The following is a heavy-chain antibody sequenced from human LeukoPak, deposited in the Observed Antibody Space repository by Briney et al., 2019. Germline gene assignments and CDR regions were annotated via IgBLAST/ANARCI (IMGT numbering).Heavy chain of an antibody. J-gene: IGHJ4*02. V-gene: IGHV3-30*04. D-gene: IGHD2-2*01. CDR2: ISYDGSNK. Sequence: GGSLRLSCAASGFTFSSYAMHWVRQAPGKGLEWVAVISYDGSNKYCADSVKGRFTISRDNSKNTLYLQMNSLRAEDTAVYYCARDAKLCSSTSCIDYWGQGTLVTVSS. CDR3: ARDAKLCSSTSCIDY. CDR1: GFTFSSYA.